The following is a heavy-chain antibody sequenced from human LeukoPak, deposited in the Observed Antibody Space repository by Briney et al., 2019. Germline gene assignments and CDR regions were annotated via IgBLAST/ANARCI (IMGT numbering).Heavy chain of an antibody. Sequence: HSGGTLRLSCAASGFTFSSYGMNWVRQAPGKGLEWVSYISSSGVTTYYADSVKGQFTISRDNAKNSLYLQMNSLRGEDTAVYYCAGAVAGYSYYQMDVWGKGTTVTISS. D-gene: IGHD6-19*01. V-gene: IGHV3-48*04. CDR2: ISSSGVTT. CDR1: GFTFSSYG. CDR3: AGAVAGYSYYQMDV. J-gene: IGHJ6*03.